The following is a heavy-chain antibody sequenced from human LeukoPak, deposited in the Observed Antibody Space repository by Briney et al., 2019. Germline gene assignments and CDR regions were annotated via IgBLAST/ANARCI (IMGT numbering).Heavy chain of an antibody. V-gene: IGHV4-59*11. Sequence: PSETLSLTCTVSGGSLSSHFWSWIRQPPGKGLELIGHIYYTGTTYYNPSLNSRVTISLDTSRNQFSLRLTSVTAADTAVYYCARFSSDCSTASCYLTYWGQGILVTVSS. CDR2: IYYTGTT. CDR1: GGSLSSHF. D-gene: IGHD2-2*01. J-gene: IGHJ4*02. CDR3: ARFSSDCSTASCYLTY.